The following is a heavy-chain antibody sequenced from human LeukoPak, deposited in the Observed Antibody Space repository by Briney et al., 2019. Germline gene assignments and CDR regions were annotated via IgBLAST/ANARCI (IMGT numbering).Heavy chain of an antibody. CDR1: GDSISSYY. Sequence: SETLSLTCTVSGDSISSYYWSWIRQPPGKGLEWIGYIYYDGSTNYNPSLKSRVTISVDTSKNQFSLKLSSVTAADTAVYYCARVAMAENYYDSSGYFDYWGQGTLVTVSS. D-gene: IGHD3-22*01. CDR2: IYYDGST. CDR3: ARVAMAENYYDSSGYFDY. V-gene: IGHV4-59*01. J-gene: IGHJ4*02.